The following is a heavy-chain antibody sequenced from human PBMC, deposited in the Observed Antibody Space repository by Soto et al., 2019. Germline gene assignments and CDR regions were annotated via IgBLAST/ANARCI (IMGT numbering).Heavy chain of an antibody. CDR1: GFTFGDYA. CDR3: TSAFDYGDYYFDY. J-gene: IGHJ4*02. D-gene: IGHD4-17*01. CDR2: IRSKAYGGTT. V-gene: IGHV3-49*03. Sequence: GGSLRLSCTASGFTFGDYAMSWFRQAPGKGLEWVGFIRSKAYGGTTEYAASVKGRFTISRDDSKSIAHLQMNSLKTEDTAVYYCTSAFDYGDYYFDYWGQGTLVTVSS.